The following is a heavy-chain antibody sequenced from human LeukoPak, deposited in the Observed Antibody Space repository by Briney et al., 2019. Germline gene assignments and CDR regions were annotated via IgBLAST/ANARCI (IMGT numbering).Heavy chain of an antibody. CDR1: GGSMSSYY. J-gene: IGHJ4*02. CDR2: IYYSGST. D-gene: IGHD3-16*02. V-gene: IGHV4-59*01. Sequence: PSETLSLTCTVSGGSMSSYYWSWIRQPPGKGLEWIGYIYYSGSTNCNPPLKSRVTISVDTSKNQFSLKLSSVTAADTAVYYCARGSGGLIAPGYWGQGTLVTVSS. CDR3: ARGSGGLIAPGY.